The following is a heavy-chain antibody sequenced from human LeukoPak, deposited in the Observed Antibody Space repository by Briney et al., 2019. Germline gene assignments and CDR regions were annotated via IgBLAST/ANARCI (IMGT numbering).Heavy chain of an antibody. CDR3: ARVSSSSCWFDP. D-gene: IGHD6-13*01. CDR2: ITGSGGST. Sequence: PGGTLRLSCAASGFTFSNYGLSWVRQAPGKGLEWVSGITGSGGSTYYADSVKGRFTISRDNSKNTLYLQMNSLRAEDTAVYYCARVSSSSCWFDPWGQGTLVTVSS. V-gene: IGHV3-23*01. CDR1: GFTFSNYG. J-gene: IGHJ5*02.